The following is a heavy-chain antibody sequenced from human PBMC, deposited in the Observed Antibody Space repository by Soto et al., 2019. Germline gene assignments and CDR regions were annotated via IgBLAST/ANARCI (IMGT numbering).Heavy chain of an antibody. V-gene: IGHV3-48*01. CDR3: ARGLGREYRDNRGYFHLDY. D-gene: IGHD3-22*01. Sequence: PGGSLRLSCAASGFTFTSYSMNWVRQAPGQGLEWVSYITSKSTTIKYADSVKGRFTVSRDNAKNSVYLQMSTLRAEDTAVYYCARGLGREYRDNRGYFHLDYWGQGTLVTVSS. CDR1: GFTFTSYS. J-gene: IGHJ4*02. CDR2: ITSKSTTI.